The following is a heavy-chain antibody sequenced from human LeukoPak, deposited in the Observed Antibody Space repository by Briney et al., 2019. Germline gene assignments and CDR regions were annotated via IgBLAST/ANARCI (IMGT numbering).Heavy chain of an antibody. CDR3: ARVWISSGYEYYFDY. CDR1: GYTFTSYA. D-gene: IGHD3-22*01. V-gene: IGHV1-3*01. J-gene: IGHJ4*02. CDR2: INAGNGNT. Sequence: ASVKVSCKASGYTFTSYAMHWVRQAPGQRLEWMGWINAGNGNTKYSQKFQGRVTITRDTSASTAYMELSSLRSEDTAMYYCARVWISSGYEYYFDYWGQGTLVTVSP.